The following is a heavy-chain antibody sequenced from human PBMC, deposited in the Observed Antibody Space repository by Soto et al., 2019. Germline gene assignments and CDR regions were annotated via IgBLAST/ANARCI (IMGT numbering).Heavy chain of an antibody. D-gene: IGHD1-1*01. CDR3: ARRAETNGWNGFGADKYYFDF. Sequence: ASVKVSCKASGYTFTSYGISWVRQAPGQGLEWMGWMNPSTGNSGYAQKFQGRVTMTSDTSISTAHMELSSLRSEDTAVYYCARRAETNGWNGFGADKYYFDFWGQGTLVTVSS. J-gene: IGHJ4*02. CDR2: MNPSTGNS. V-gene: IGHV1-8*02. CDR1: GYTFTSYG.